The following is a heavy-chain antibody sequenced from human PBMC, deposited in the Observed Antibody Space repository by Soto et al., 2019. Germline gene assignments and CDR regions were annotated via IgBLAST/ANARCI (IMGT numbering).Heavy chain of an antibody. Sequence: VQLVESGGGLSQPGGSLRLSCVASGLTVSQNYMAWVRQAPEMGPQWVSVLYAEGSTYYTESVKGRFTISRDPSKNTLFLQMDGLRAEDTAVYYCVRPRPSGENYGMDVWGQGTTVTVSS. D-gene: IGHD1-26*01. J-gene: IGHJ6*02. CDR2: LYAEGST. V-gene: IGHV3-53*01. CDR1: GLTVSQNY. CDR3: VRPRPSGENYGMDV.